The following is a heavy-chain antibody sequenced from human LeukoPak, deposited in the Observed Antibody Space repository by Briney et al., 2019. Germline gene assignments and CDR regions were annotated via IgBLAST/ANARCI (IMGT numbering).Heavy chain of an antibody. CDR1: GFTFSSYA. D-gene: IGHD3-10*01. V-gene: IGHV3-23*01. J-gene: IGHJ4*02. Sequence: AGGSLRLSCAASGFTFSSYALSWVRQAPGKGLEWVSAISGSGGSTYYADSVKGRFTISRDNSKNTLYLQMNSLRAEDTAVYYCAKTLITMVRGESGMGYWGQGTLVTVSS. CDR2: ISGSGGST. CDR3: AKTLITMVRGESGMGY.